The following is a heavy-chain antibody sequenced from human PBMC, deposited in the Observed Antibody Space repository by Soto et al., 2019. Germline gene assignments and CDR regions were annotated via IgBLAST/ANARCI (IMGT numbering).Heavy chain of an antibody. Sequence: NPSETLSLTCTVSGGSISSYYWSWIRQPPGKGLEWIGYIYYSGSTNYNPSLKSRVTISVDTSKNQFSLKLSSVTAADTAVYYCARLKLGVVPAAHWFDPWGQGTLVTVSS. D-gene: IGHD2-2*01. J-gene: IGHJ5*02. CDR2: IYYSGST. V-gene: IGHV4-59*08. CDR1: GGSISSYY. CDR3: ARLKLGVVPAAHWFDP.